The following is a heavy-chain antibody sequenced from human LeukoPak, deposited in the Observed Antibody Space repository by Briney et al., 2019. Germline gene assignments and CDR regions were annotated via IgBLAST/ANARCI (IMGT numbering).Heavy chain of an antibody. D-gene: IGHD3-9*01. CDR3: ARGARYFDWLLDY. J-gene: IGHJ4*02. Sequence: GRSLRLSCAASGFTFSSYGMHWVRQAPGQGLEWVAVIWYDGSNKYYADSVKGRFTISRDNSKNTLYLQMNSLRAEDTAVYYCARGARYFDWLLDYWGQGTLVTVSS. V-gene: IGHV3-33*01. CDR1: GFTFSSYG. CDR2: IWYDGSNK.